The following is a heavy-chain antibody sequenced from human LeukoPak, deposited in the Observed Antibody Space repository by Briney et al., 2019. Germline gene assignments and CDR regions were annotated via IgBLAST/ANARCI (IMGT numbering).Heavy chain of an antibody. CDR3: ARGARYCSSTSCYSRFDY. D-gene: IGHD2-2*01. V-gene: IGHV4-34*01. CDR1: GGSFSGYY. CDR2: INHSGST. J-gene: IGHJ4*02. Sequence: SETLSLTCAVYGGSFSGYYWSWIRQPPGKGLEWIGGINHSGSTNYNPSLKSRVTISVDTSKNQFSLKLSSVTAADTAVYYCARGARYCSSTSCYSRFDYWGQGTLVTVSS.